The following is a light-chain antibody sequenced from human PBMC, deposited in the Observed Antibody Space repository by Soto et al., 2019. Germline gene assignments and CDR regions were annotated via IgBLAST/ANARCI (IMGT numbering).Light chain of an antibody. V-gene: IGKV3-20*01. CDR1: QSVSSSS. CDR3: QQYRT. Sequence: EIVLTQSPGTLSLSPGERATLSCRASQSVSSSSLAWYQQNPGQAPRLLIYEASSRATGIPDRFSGSGSGTDFTLTISRLEHEHFAVYYCQQYRTFGQGTQVDIX. J-gene: IGKJ1*01. CDR2: EAS.